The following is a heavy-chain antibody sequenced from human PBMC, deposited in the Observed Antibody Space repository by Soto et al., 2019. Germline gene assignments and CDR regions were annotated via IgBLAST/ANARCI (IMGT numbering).Heavy chain of an antibody. CDR1: GGTFSSYA. CDR2: IIPIFGTA. D-gene: IGHD3-22*01. V-gene: IGHV1-69*01. J-gene: IGHJ6*02. CDR3: ASAYYYDSSGYHDYYGMDV. Sequence: QVQLVQSGAEVKKPGFSVKVSCKASGGTFSSYAISWVRQAPGQGLEWMGGIIPIFGTANYAQKFQGRVTITADESTSTAYMELSSLRSEDTAVYYCASAYYYDSSGYHDYYGMDVWGQGTTVTVSS.